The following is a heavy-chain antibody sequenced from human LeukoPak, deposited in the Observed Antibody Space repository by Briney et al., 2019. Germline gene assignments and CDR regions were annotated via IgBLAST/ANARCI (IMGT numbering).Heavy chain of an antibody. CDR3: ARPYDFWSGYYPNWFDP. CDR2: IKQDGSEK. V-gene: IGHV3-7*01. CDR1: GFIFSNYW. Sequence: GGSLRLSCAASGFIFSNYWMSWVRQVPGKGLEWVANIKQDGSEKYYVDSVKGRYTISRDNAKNSLYLQMNSLRAEDTAVYYCARPYDFWSGYYPNWFDPWGQGTLVTVSS. D-gene: IGHD3-3*01. J-gene: IGHJ5*02.